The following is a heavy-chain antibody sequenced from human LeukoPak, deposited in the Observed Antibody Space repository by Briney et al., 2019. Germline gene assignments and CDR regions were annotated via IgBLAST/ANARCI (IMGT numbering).Heavy chain of an antibody. V-gene: IGHV4-39*07. D-gene: IGHD7-27*01. CDR3: AKAPNWGVFSAVDY. CDR1: GGSISSSSYY. Sequence: SETLSLTCTVSGGSISSSSYYWGWIRQPPGKGLEWIGSIYYSGSTYYNPSLKSRVTISVDTSKNQFSLKLSSVTAADTAVYYCAKAPNWGVFSAVDYWGQGTLVTVSS. J-gene: IGHJ4*02. CDR2: IYYSGST.